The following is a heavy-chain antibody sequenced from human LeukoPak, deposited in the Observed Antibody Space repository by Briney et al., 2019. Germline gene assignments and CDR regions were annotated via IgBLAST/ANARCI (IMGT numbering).Heavy chain of an antibody. CDR1: GFTFSGYW. J-gene: IGHJ4*02. CDR2: IKQDGCEK. Sequence: GGSLRLSCAASGFTFSGYWMSWVRQTPEKGLEWVANIKQDGCEKYYVDSVKGRFTISRDNAKNSLYLQMNSLRADDTAIYYCARDKIVGPTTLDYWGQGTLVTVSS. D-gene: IGHD1-26*01. CDR3: ARDKIVGPTTLDY. V-gene: IGHV3-7*01.